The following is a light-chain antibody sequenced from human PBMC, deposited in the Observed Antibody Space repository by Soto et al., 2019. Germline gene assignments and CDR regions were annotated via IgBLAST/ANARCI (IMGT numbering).Light chain of an antibody. J-gene: IGKJ1*01. Sequence: DIQMTQSPSSLSASVGDRVTITCRASQGISTYLAWYQQKPGKVPKLLIYAASTLQSGVPARFSGSGSGTDFNLTISSLQPEDVATYYCQKYSNAPRTFGQGTKVEIK. CDR3: QKYSNAPRT. CDR2: AAS. V-gene: IGKV1-27*01. CDR1: QGISTY.